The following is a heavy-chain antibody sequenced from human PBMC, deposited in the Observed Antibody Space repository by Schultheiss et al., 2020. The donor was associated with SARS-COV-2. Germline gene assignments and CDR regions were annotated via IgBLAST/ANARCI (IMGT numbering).Heavy chain of an antibody. CDR3: ARVIPSRGTSAFDI. CDR2: IGTAGDP. D-gene: IGHD3-22*01. CDR1: GFTFSSYD. J-gene: IGHJ3*02. Sequence: GGSLRLSCAASGFTFSSYDMHWVRQATGKGLEWVSAIGTAGDPYYPGSVKGRFTISRENAKNSLYLQMNSLRAGDTAVYYCARVIPSRGTSAFDIWGQGTMVTVSS. V-gene: IGHV3-13*05.